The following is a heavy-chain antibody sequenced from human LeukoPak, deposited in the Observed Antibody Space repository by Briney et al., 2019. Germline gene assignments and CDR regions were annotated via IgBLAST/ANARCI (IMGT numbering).Heavy chain of an antibody. CDR2: ISGSGGIT. D-gene: IGHD2-15*01. CDR1: GFTFSSYA. J-gene: IGHJ4*02. CDR3: ARVVVGAYYFDS. V-gene: IGHV3-23*01. Sequence: GGSLRLSCAASGFTFSSYAMSWVRQAPGKGLEWVSGISGSGGITFYADSVKGRFTMSRDNSKNTLYLQMNSLRAEDTAVYYCARVVVGAYYFDSWGQGTLVTVSS.